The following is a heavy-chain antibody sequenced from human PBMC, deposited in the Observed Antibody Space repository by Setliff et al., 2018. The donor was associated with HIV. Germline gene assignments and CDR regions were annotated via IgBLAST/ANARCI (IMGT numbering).Heavy chain of an antibody. CDR1: GFTFSTYW. D-gene: IGHD1-1*01. J-gene: IGHJ5*02. CDR3: ARTSTTTGTTLNWFDP. Sequence: GGSLRLSCAASGFTFSTYWMSWVRQAPGKGLEWVANIKQDGSEKYYVDSVKGRFTISRDNAKNSLYLQMNSLRAEDTAVYYCARTSTTTGTTLNWFDPWGQGTLVTVSS. CDR2: IKQDGSEK. V-gene: IGHV3-7*01.